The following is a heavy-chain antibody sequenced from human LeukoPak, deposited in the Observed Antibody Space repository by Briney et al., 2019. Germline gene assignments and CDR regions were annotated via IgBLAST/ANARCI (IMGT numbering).Heavy chain of an antibody. CDR3: ARGTMTTVTYYFDY. CDR1: GGSISSYY. CDR2: IYSSGST. J-gene: IGHJ4*02. D-gene: IGHD4-17*01. V-gene: IGHV4-4*07. Sequence: SETLSLTCTVSGGSISSYYWSWIRQPAGKGLEWIARIYSSGSTNYNPSLKSRVTMSVDTSKNRFSLNLSSVTAADTAVYYCARGTMTTVTYYFDYWGQGTLVTVSS.